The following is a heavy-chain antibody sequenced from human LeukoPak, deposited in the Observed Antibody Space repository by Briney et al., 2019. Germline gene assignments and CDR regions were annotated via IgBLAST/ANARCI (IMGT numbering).Heavy chain of an antibody. D-gene: IGHD5-18*01. J-gene: IGHJ4*02. CDR3: ARDIKGYSYGYGGDY. V-gene: IGHV1-69*13. Sequence: ASVNVSCKASGGTFSSYAISWVRQAPGQGLEWMGGIIPIFGTANYAQKFQGRVTITADESTSTAYMELSSLRSEDTAVYYCARDIKGYSYGYGGDYWGQGTLVTVSS. CDR2: IIPIFGTA. CDR1: GGTFSSYA.